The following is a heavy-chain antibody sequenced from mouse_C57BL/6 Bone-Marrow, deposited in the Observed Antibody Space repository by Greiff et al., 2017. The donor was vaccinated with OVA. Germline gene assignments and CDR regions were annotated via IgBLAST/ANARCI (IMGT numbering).Heavy chain of an antibody. CDR1: GYSFTSYY. Sequence: VKVVESGPELVKPGASVKISCKASGYSFTSYYIHWVKQRPGQGLEWIGWIYPGSGNTKYNEKFKGKATLTADTSSSTAYMQLSSLTSEDSAVYYCARGVNWDDYFDYWGQGTTLTVSS. V-gene: IGHV1-66*01. D-gene: IGHD4-1*01. CDR3: ARGVNWDDYFDY. J-gene: IGHJ2*01. CDR2: IYPGSGNT.